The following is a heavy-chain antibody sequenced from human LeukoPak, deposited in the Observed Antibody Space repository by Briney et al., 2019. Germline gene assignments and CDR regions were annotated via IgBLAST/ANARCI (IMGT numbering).Heavy chain of an antibody. CDR1: GGSISSGSYY. CDR3: ASSSLTGDY. V-gene: IGHV4-61*02. CDR2: IYTSGST. J-gene: IGHJ4*02. Sequence: SQTLSLTCTVSGGSISSGSYYWSWIRQPAGKGLEWIGRIYTSGSTNYNPSLKSRVTISVDTSKNQFSLKLSSVTAADTAVYYCASSSLTGDYWGQGTLVTVSS. D-gene: IGHD1-20*01.